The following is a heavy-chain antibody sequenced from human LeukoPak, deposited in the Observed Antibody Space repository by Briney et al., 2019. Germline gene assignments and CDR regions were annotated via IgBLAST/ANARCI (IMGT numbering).Heavy chain of an antibody. D-gene: IGHD3-3*01. J-gene: IGHJ6*02. CDR1: GFTFSSYA. V-gene: IGHV3-48*04. CDR2: ISSSGSTI. CDR3: ARDFHNTYYDFWSGVPYYGMDV. Sequence: GGSLRLSCAASGFTFSSYAMSWVRQAPGKGLEWVSYISSSGSTIYYADSVKGRFTISRDNAKNSLYLQMNSLRAEDTAAYYCARDFHNTYYDFWSGVPYYGMDVWGQGTTVTVSS.